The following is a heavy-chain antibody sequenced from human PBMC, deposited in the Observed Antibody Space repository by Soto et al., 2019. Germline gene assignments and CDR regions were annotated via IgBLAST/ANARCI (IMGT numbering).Heavy chain of an antibody. J-gene: IGHJ4*02. CDR2: ISGSGGST. CDR3: SKDSVFGRMADFSY. D-gene: IGHD6-19*01. CDR1: EFSLNNYA. Sequence: PGGSLRLSCAASEFSLNNYAMTCVRQAPGKGLEWVSSISGSGGSTYYADSVKGRFTISRDNSKNTLYLQMNSLRAEDTAVYYCSKDSVFGRMADFSYSGQGSLVIVSS. V-gene: IGHV3-23*01.